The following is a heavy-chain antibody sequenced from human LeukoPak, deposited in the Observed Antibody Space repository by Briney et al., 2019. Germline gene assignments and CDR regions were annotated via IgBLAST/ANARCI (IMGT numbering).Heavy chain of an antibody. CDR1: GGTFSSYA. J-gene: IGHJ5*02. CDR3: ATLNFGSGTTTNWFDP. CDR2: IIPILGIA. D-gene: IGHD3-10*01. Sequence: ASVKVSCKASGGTFSSYAISWVRQAPGQGLEWMGRIIPILGIANYAQKFQGRVTITADKSTSTAYMELSSLRSEDTAVYYCATLNFGSGTTTNWFDPWGQGTLVTVSS. V-gene: IGHV1-69*04.